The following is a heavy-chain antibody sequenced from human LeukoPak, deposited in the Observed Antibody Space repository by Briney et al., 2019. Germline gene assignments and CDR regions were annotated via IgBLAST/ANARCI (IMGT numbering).Heavy chain of an antibody. Sequence: GASVKVSCKASGYTFTGYYMHWVRQAPGQGLEWMGWINPNSGGTNYAQKFQGRVTMTRDTSISTAYMELSRLRSDDTAVYYCARVRPQRWLQFTYYYYHMDVWGKGTTVTVSS. J-gene: IGHJ6*03. CDR3: ARVRPQRWLQFTYYYYHMDV. D-gene: IGHD5-24*01. CDR2: INPNSGGT. V-gene: IGHV1-2*02. CDR1: GYTFTGYY.